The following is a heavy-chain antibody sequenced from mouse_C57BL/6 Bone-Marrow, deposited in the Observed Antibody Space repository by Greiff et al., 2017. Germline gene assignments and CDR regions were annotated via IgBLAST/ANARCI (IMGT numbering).Heavy chain of an antibody. CDR1: GYTFTDYY. D-gene: IGHD1-1*01. J-gene: IGHJ4*01. V-gene: IGHV1-19*01. CDR2: INPYNGGT. Sequence: VQLQQSGPVLVKPGASVKMSCKASGYTFTDYYMNWVKQSHGKSLEWIGVINPYNGGTSYNQKFKGKATLTVDKSSSTAYMELNSLTSEDSAVYYCARGGSSLYPDWGEGTSVTVSS. CDR3: ARGGSSLYPD.